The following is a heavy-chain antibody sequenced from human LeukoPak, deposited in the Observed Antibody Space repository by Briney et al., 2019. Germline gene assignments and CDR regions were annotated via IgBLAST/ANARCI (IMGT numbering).Heavy chain of an antibody. CDR1: GFTFSSFG. J-gene: IGHJ4*02. D-gene: IGHD4-17*01. CDR3: AKDASTVTLHADY. Sequence: HAGRSLRLSCAASGFTFSSFGMHWVRQAPGKGLEWVAVLSYDGSNNYYADSVKGRFTISRGNSKNTLYLQMNSLRAEDTAVYYCAKDASTVTLHADYWGQGTLVTVSS. V-gene: IGHV3-30*18. CDR2: LSYDGSNN.